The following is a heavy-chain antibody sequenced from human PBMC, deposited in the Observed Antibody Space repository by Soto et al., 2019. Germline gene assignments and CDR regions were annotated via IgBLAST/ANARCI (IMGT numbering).Heavy chain of an antibody. Sequence: PGWSLRLSCAASGGTFSTWVIMWVRQVPGKGLEWVSGINWNGDSTGYAESVKGRFTISRDNAKNSLYLQMKSLRAEDTALYYCARARVIYYYYYTDVWRKGTTVTVSS. CDR1: GGTFSTWV. J-gene: IGHJ6*03. CDR2: INWNGDST. V-gene: IGHV3-20*04. CDR3: ARARVIYYYYYTDV. D-gene: IGHD3-22*01.